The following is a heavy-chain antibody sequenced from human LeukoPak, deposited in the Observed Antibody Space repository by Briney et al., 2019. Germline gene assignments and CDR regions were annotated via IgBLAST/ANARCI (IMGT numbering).Heavy chain of an antibody. CDR3: AREKGSYYVGYFDY. CDR2: ISYDGSNK. J-gene: IGHJ4*02. CDR1: GFTFSSYA. Sequence: RSLRLSCAAPGFTFSSYAMHWVRQAPGKGLEWVAVISYDGSNKYYADSVKGRFTISRDNSKNTLYLQMNSLRAEDTAVYYCAREKGSYYVGYFDYWGQGTLVTASS. V-gene: IGHV3-30-3*01. D-gene: IGHD1-26*01.